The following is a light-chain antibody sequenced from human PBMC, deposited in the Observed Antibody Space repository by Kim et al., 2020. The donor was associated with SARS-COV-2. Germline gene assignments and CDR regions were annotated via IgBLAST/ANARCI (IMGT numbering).Light chain of an antibody. Sequence: GPSVTISCTGSHSDIGRYNYVSWYQKYPGRAPKLMIYDVSRRPSGVPDRFSGSKSGNTASLTVSGLQAEDEADYYCSSYTGSNTLIFGGGTQLTVL. CDR3: SSYTGSNTLI. CDR1: HSDIGRYNY. V-gene: IGLV2-8*01. CDR2: DVS. J-gene: IGLJ2*01.